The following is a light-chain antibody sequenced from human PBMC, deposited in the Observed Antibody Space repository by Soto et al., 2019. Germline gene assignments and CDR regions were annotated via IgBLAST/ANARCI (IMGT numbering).Light chain of an antibody. CDR2: DVS. CDR1: QSLLPSDEKTY. J-gene: IGKJ4*01. V-gene: IGKV2D-29*01. Sequence: IVMTQTPLSLSVTLGQPASISCKSSQSLLPSDEKTYLYCYLQEPGQPPHLPSYDVSNRFSAVPDRVSGSGSGTAFTLQISRVGAEDAGLYYCMQSIRLPLTFGGGTKV. CDR3: MQSIRLPLT.